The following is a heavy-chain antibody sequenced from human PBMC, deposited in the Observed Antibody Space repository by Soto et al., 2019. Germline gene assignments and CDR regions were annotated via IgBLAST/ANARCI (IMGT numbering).Heavy chain of an antibody. Sequence: QVQLVQSGAEVKRPGASVRVSCKASGYSFSSYFIHWVRQAPGHGLEWMGIISLSGGMTNYAKKFQGRAAVTTDTSTSTVYMELNTLRSDDTAVYFCARAHYSSSSFRFDFWGQGTQVTFSS. CDR3: ARAHYSSSSFRFDF. V-gene: IGHV1-46*01. CDR1: GYSFSSYF. CDR2: ISLSGGMT. J-gene: IGHJ4*02. D-gene: IGHD6-6*01.